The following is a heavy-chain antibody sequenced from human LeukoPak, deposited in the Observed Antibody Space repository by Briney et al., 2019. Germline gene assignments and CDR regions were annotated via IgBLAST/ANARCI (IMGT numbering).Heavy chain of an antibody. V-gene: IGHV3-53*01. J-gene: IGHJ4*02. D-gene: IGHD3-10*01. Sequence: PAGGSLRLSCAASGFAVKSSYMNWVRQAPGKGLEWVSVLYAGGESYYADFVLGRFTISRDNSNNTVFLEMNSLTADDTAVYFCARDSAGNQYSSGNFDLWGQGTLVTVSS. CDR3: ARDSAGNQYSSGNFDL. CDR1: GFAVKSSY. CDR2: LYAGGES.